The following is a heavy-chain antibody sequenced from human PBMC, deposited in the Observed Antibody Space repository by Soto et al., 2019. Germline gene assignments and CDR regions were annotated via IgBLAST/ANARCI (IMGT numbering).Heavy chain of an antibody. Sequence: SETLSLTCAVSGASIRSYHWSWIRQPAGKGLEWIGRMQHTGNTNYNPSLKSRVTMSVDTSKNQISLKMTSVTAADTAVYFCAKDVSSRRWFDPWGQGILVTVS. D-gene: IGHD3-16*01. CDR2: MQHTGNT. V-gene: IGHV4-4*07. CDR1: GASIRSYH. CDR3: AKDVSSRRWFDP. J-gene: IGHJ5*02.